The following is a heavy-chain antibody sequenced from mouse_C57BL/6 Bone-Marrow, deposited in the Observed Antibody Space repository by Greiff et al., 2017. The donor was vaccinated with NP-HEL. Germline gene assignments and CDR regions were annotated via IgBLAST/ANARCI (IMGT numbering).Heavy chain of an antibody. CDR3: ARFITTVVAPGAMDY. V-gene: IGHV5-17*01. CDR1: GFTFSDYG. J-gene: IGHJ4*01. D-gene: IGHD1-1*01. CDR2: ISSGSSTI. Sequence: EVMLVESGGGLVKPGGSLKLSCAASGFTFSDYGMHWVRQAPEKGLEWVAYISSGSSTIYYADTVKGRFTISRDNAKNTLFLQMTSLRSEDTAMYYCARFITTVVAPGAMDYWGQGTSVTVSS.